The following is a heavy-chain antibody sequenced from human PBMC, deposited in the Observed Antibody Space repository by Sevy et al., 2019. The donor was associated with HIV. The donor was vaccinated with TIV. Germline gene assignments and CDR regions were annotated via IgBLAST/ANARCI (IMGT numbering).Heavy chain of an antibody. CDR2: ISYYGSRK. CDR1: GFTFGSYA. V-gene: IGHV3-30-3*01. J-gene: IGHJ3*01. CDR3: ARERDRQALNV. Sequence: GGSLRLSCAASGFTFGSYAMHWVRQAPGKGLEWLAFISYYGSRKYYADSGKGRFTFSRDNSKNTLFMQVNSLGAEDTALYYCARERDRQALNVWGQGTMVTVSS.